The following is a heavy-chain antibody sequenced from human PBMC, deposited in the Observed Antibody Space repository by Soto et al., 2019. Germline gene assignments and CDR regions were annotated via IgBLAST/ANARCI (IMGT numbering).Heavy chain of an antibody. J-gene: IGHJ4*02. V-gene: IGHV1-3*01. CDR3: ARPMNYNGYLDY. CDR1: GYTFTSYS. Sequence: ASVKVSCKSSGYTFTSYSMHWVRQAPGQSLEWMGWINGNTGNTRYSQNFQGRVTITRDTSASTDYMELGSLRSEDTAVYYCARPMNYNGYLDYWGQGTLVTVS. D-gene: IGHD3-10*01. CDR2: INGNTGNT.